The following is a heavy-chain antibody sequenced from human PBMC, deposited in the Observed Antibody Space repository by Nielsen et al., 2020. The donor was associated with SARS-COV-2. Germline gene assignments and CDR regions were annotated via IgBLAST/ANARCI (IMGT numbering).Heavy chain of an antibody. D-gene: IGHD6-13*01. CDR1: GGSISTSTYH. Sequence: SETLSLTCSVSGGSISTSTYHWVWIRQPPGKGLEWIGSVYYSGTTYYKPSLKSRVTISVDTSKNQFSLQLSSVTAADTAVYYCARAESYIAEDPWGQGTLVTVSS. V-gene: IGHV4-39*01. J-gene: IGHJ5*02. CDR3: ARAESYIAEDP. CDR2: VYYSGTT.